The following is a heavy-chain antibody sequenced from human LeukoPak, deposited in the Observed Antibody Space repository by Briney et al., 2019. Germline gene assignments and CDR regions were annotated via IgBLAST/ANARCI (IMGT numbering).Heavy chain of an antibody. D-gene: IGHD2-15*01. CDR2: IRPMNSDV. V-gene: IGHV5-51*01. CDR1: GYNFNTYW. J-gene: IGHJ5*02. CDR3: ARRGRYCSGGSCPNWFDP. Sequence: GESLKISCKGSGYNFNTYWVAWVRPLPGKGLEWMGIIRPMNSDVRYSPSFQGQVTISADKSISTAYLQWSSLKASDTAMYYCARRGRYCSGGSCPNWFDPWGQGTLVTVSS.